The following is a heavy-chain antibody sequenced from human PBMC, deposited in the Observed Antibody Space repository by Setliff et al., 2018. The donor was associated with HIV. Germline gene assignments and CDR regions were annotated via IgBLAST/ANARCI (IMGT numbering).Heavy chain of an antibody. J-gene: IGHJ4*02. CDR1: GFTFEDYG. CDR3: ARYHSDYAPTFDY. CDR2: INWNGGST. Sequence: GGSLRLSCAVSGFTFEDYGMSWVRQAPGKGLEWVSGINWNGGSTGYVDSVKGRFTISRDNAKNSLYLQMSSLRAEDTAVYYCARYHSDYAPTFDYWGQGTLVTVSS. V-gene: IGHV3-20*04. D-gene: IGHD4-4*01.